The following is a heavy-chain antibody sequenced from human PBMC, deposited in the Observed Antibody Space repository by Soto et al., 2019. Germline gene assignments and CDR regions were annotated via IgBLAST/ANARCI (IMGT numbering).Heavy chain of an antibody. D-gene: IGHD2-15*01. CDR1: GYTFTGYG. CDR3: ARDGMMVVAATQDYYYGMDV. CDR2: ISAYNGNT. J-gene: IGHJ6*02. Sequence: GXSVKVSCKASGYTFTGYGISWVRQAPGQGLEWMGWISAYNGNTNYAQKLQGRVTMTTDTSTSTAYMELRSLRSDDTAVYYCARDGMMVVAATQDYYYGMDVWGQGTTVTVSS. V-gene: IGHV1-18*04.